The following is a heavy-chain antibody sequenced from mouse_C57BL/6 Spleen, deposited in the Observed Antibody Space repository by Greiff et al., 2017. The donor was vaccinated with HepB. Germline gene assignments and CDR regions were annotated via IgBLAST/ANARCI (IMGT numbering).Heavy chain of an antibody. Sequence: VQLQQPGAELVKPGASVKLSCKASGYTFTSYWMHWVKQRPGQGLEWIGMIHPNSGSTNYNEKFKSKATLTVDKSSSTAYMQLSSLTSEDSAVYYCASEYYGSSYSWFAYWGQGTLVTVSA. CDR1: GYTFTSYW. V-gene: IGHV1-64*01. CDR2: IHPNSGST. D-gene: IGHD1-1*01. CDR3: ASEYYGSSYSWFAY. J-gene: IGHJ3*01.